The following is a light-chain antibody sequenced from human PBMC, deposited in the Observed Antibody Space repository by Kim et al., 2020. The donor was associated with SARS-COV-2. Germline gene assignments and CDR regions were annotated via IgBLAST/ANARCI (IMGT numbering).Light chain of an antibody. CDR1: QDNSSY. CDR2: AAS. Sequence: ASTGDRVTITCRASQDNSSYLAWYQQKPGKAPKVLIYAASTLHTGVPSSFSGSGSGTDFTLTISYLQSEDFATYYCQQYYSYPLTFGGGTKVDI. V-gene: IGKV1-8*01. J-gene: IGKJ4*01. CDR3: QQYYSYPLT.